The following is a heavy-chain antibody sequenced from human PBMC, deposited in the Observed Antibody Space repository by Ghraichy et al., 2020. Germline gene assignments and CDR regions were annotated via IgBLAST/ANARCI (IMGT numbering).Heavy chain of an antibody. Sequence: GGSLRLSCAASGFTFSSYSMNWVRQAPGKGLEWVSSISSSSSYIYYADSVKGRFTISRDNAKNSLYLQMNSLRAEDTAVYYCARDGLVVVTGSHNWFDPWGQGTLVTVSS. D-gene: IGHD2-21*02. V-gene: IGHV3-21*01. CDR1: GFTFSSYS. J-gene: IGHJ5*02. CDR3: ARDGLVVVTGSHNWFDP. CDR2: ISSSSSYI.